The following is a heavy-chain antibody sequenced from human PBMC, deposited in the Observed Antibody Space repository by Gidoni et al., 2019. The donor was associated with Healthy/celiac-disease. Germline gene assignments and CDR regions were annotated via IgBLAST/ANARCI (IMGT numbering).Heavy chain of an antibody. CDR2: IIPIFVTA. V-gene: IGHV1-69*01. J-gene: IGHJ5*02. Sequence: QVQLAQSGAEEKKTGSTAKLTCKASGGTFRSYAISWVPKAPGQGLEWMGGIIPIFVTANYTRKFQGRVTITADESTSTAYMELSSLGSEDTAVYYCASRWFGELLSTRFDPWGQGTLVTVSS. CDR3: ASRWFGELLSTRFDP. CDR1: GGTFRSYA. D-gene: IGHD3-10*01.